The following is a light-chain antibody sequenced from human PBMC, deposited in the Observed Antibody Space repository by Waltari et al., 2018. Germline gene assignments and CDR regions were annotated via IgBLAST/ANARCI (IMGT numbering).Light chain of an antibody. CDR1: QSVDMS. CDR3: QQRRNWPLT. J-gene: IGKJ4*01. Sequence: VLPQSPATLSLSPGVVATLSCTASQSVDMSLAWYQQRPGQAPRLLIYDTSNRATDIPARFSGSGSETDFSLTISSLEPEDFAVYYCQQRRNWPLTFGGGTKVEIK. V-gene: IGKV3-11*01. CDR2: DTS.